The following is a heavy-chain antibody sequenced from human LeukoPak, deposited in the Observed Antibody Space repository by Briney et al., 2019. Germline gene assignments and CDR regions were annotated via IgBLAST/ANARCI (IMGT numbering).Heavy chain of an antibody. V-gene: IGHV3-23*01. CDR2: ISPSGDIT. J-gene: IGHJ4*02. Sequence: GGTLRLSCAASGFIFSSHGMNWVRQAPGKGLEWVSGISPSGDITYYADSVKGRFTISRDNSKNTLYLQMNSLRAEDTAVYYCARGPSGYHNTGGQGTLVTVSS. CDR1: GFIFSSHG. D-gene: IGHD5-12*01. CDR3: ARGPSGYHNT.